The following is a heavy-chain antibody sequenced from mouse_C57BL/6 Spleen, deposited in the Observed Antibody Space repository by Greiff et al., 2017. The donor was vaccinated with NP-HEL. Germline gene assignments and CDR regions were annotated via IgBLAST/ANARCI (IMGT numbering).Heavy chain of an antibody. CDR1: GYPFTSYW. J-gene: IGHJ4*01. V-gene: IGHV1-64*01. CDR2: IHPNSGST. Sequence: VQLQQPGAELVKPGASVQLSCKASGYPFTSYWMHWVKQRPGQGLEWIGMIHPNSGSTNYNEKFKSKATLTVDKSSSTAYMQLSSLTSEDSAVYYCARETRDYAMDYWGQGTSVTVSS. CDR3: ARETRDYAMDY.